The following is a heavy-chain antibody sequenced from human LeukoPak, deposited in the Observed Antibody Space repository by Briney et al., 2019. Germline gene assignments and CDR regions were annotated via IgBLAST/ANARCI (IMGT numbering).Heavy chain of an antibody. V-gene: IGHV3-74*01. CDR2: MNSDGSST. CDR1: GFTFSNYW. J-gene: IGHJ4*02. D-gene: IGHD1-26*01. CDR3: ARRHPNSGSNDY. Sequence: GGSLRLSCAAPGFTFSNYWMPWVRQAPGKGLVWVSRMNSDGSSTSYADSVKGRFTISRDNAKNTLYLQMNSLRAEDTAVYYCARRHPNSGSNDYWGQGTLVTVSS.